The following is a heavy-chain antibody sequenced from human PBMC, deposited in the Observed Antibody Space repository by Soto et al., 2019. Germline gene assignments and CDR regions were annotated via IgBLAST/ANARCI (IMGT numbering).Heavy chain of an antibody. Sequence: QVQLVESGGGVVQPGRSLRLSCAASGFTVSSNGMHWVRQAPGKGLEWVAVISREGGTKFYADSVKGRFTISKDNSRNTRFLEMNSLSGADMAIYYCTGAVASGYWGQGTLVTVSS. CDR3: TGAVASGY. V-gene: IGHV3-30*03. CDR1: GFTVSSNG. CDR2: ISREGGTK. D-gene: IGHD2-8*02. J-gene: IGHJ4*02.